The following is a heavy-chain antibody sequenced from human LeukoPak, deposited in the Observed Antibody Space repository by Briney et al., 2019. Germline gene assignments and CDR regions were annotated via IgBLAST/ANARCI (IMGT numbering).Heavy chain of an antibody. CDR2: IIPIFGTA. Sequence: ASVKVSCKASGGTFSSYAISWVRQAPGQGLEWMGGIIPIFGTANYAQKFQGRVTITADESTSTAYMELSSLRSEDTAVYYCAKDGVWIGEKKANMDVWGKGTTV. D-gene: IGHD3-10*01. CDR1: GGTFSSYA. V-gene: IGHV1-69*13. J-gene: IGHJ6*03. CDR3: AKDGVWIGEKKANMDV.